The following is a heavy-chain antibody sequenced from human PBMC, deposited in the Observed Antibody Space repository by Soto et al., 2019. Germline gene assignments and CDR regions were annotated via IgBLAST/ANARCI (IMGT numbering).Heavy chain of an antibody. CDR3: TRGGSSWFYFDY. V-gene: IGHV1-2*02. D-gene: IGHD6-13*01. J-gene: IGHJ4*02. CDR1: GYTFTGYY. CDR2: INPNSGGT. Sequence: ASLKVPCKASGYTFTGYYMHWVRQAPGQGLECMGWINPNSGGTNYAQKFQGRVTMTRDTSISTAYMELSRLRSDDTAVYYCTRGGSSWFYFDYWGQGTLVTVSS.